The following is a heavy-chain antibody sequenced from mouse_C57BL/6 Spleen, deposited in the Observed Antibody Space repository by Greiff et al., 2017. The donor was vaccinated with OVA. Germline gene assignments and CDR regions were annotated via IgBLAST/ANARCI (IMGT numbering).Heavy chain of an antibody. Sequence: VQLQQPGAELVKPGASVKMSCKASGYTFTSYWITWVKQRPGQGLEWIGDIYPGSGSTNYNEKFKSKATLTVDTSSSTAYMQLSSLTSEDSAVYYGARGMAPEDYFDYWGQGTTLTVSS. CDR1: GYTFTSYW. CDR2: IYPGSGST. J-gene: IGHJ2*01. CDR3: ARGMAPEDYFDY. V-gene: IGHV1-55*01. D-gene: IGHD2-3*01.